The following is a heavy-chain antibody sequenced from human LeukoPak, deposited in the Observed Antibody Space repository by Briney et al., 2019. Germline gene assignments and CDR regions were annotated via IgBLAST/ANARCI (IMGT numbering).Heavy chain of an antibody. J-gene: IGHJ4*02. CDR3: ARDLIVETTIRYYFDY. D-gene: IGHD1-26*01. CDR1: VFTFSSYG. V-gene: IGHV3-23*01. CDR2: ISGSGGST. Sequence: GGSLRLSCAASVFTFSSYGMSWVRQAPGKGLEWVSAISGSGGSTYYADSVKGRFTISRDNSKNTLYLQMNSLRAEDTAVYYCARDLIVETTIRYYFDYWGQGTLVTVSS.